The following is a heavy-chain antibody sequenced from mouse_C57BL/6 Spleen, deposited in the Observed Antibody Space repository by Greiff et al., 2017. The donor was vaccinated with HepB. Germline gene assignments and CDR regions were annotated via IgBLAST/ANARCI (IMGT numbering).Heavy chain of an antibody. CDR3: ARQATMVTTGAMDY. CDR2: ISNGGGST. Sequence: EVKVEESGGGLVQPGGSLKLSCAASGFTFSDYYMYWVRQTPEKRLEWVAYISNGGGSTYYPDTVKGRFTISRDNAKNTLYLQMSRLKSEDTAMYYCARQATMVTTGAMDYWGQGTSVTVSS. CDR1: GFTFSDYY. V-gene: IGHV5-12*01. D-gene: IGHD2-2*01. J-gene: IGHJ4*01.